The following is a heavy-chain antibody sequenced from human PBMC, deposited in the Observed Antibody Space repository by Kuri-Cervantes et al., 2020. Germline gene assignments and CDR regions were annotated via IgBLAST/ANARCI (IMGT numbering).Heavy chain of an antibody. CDR3: AKDPYYYDSSGYYFDY. V-gene: IGHV3-30*02. J-gene: IGHJ4*02. D-gene: IGHD3-22*01. CDR2: IRYDGSNK. CDR1: GITFSSYG. Sequence: GGSLRLSCAASGITFSSYGMHWVRQAPGKGLEWVAFIRYDGSNKYYADSVKGRFTISRDNSKNTLYLQMNSLRAEDTAVYYCAKDPYYYDSSGYYFDYWGQGTLVTVSS.